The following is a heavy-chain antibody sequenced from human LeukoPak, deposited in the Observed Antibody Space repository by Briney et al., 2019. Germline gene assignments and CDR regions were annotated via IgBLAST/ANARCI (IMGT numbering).Heavy chain of an antibody. CDR1: GFTFSSYS. Sequence: GGSLRLSCAASGFTFSSYSMNWVRQAPGKGLEWVSSISSSSSYMYYADSVKGRFTISRDNAKNSLYLQMNSLRAEDTAVYYCARDHPLGYCSSTSCYWRGYFDYWGQGTLVTVSS. V-gene: IGHV3-21*01. D-gene: IGHD2-2*01. CDR3: ARDHPLGYCSSTSCYWRGYFDY. CDR2: ISSSSSYM. J-gene: IGHJ4*02.